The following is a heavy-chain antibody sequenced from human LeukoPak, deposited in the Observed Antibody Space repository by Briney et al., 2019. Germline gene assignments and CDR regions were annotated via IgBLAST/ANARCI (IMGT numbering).Heavy chain of an antibody. CDR1: GFTFDDYA. CDR2: ISWNSGSI. J-gene: IGHJ6*03. D-gene: IGHD1-26*01. Sequence: GGSLRLSCAASGFTFDDYAMHWVRQAPGKGLEWVSGISWNSGSIGYADSVKGRFTISRDNSKNTLYLQMGSLRAEDMAVYYCARWGRGSYYGDSYYYMDVWGKGTTVTVSS. V-gene: IGHV3-9*03. CDR3: ARWGRGSYYGDSYYYMDV.